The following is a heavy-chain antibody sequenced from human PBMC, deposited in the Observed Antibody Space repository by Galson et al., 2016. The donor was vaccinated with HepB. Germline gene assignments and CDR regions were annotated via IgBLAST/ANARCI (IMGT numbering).Heavy chain of an antibody. CDR3: AIASGAYCRSYKCPGS. CDR2: MSSDGSIT. D-gene: IGHD2-2*01. V-gene: IGHV3-74*01. CDR1: GFSLSDYW. Sequence: SLRLSCAASGFSLSDYWMVWGRQAPGKGLVWVSRMSSDGSITNYADSVKGRFTISRDNAKNTLYLQMNSLRVEDTAVYHCAIASGAYCRSYKCPGSWGQGTRVTVSS. J-gene: IGHJ5*02.